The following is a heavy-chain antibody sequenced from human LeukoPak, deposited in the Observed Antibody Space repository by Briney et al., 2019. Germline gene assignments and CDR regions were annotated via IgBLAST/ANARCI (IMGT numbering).Heavy chain of an antibody. CDR1: GFTFSSYA. CDR2: ISYDGSNK. D-gene: IGHD5-18*01. CDR3: ARDAVDTANAV. J-gene: IGHJ6*02. V-gene: IGHV3-30-3*01. Sequence: GRSLRLSCAASGFTFSSYAMHWVRQAPGKGLEWVAVISYDGSNKYYADSVKGRFTISRDNAKNTLYLQMNSLRAEDTAVYYCARDAVDTANAVWGQGTAVTVSS.